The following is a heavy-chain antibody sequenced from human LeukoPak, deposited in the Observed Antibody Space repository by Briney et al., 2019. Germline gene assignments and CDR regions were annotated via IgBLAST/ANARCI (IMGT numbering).Heavy chain of an antibody. D-gene: IGHD3-3*01. V-gene: IGHV4-34*01. CDR2: INHSGST. J-gene: IGHJ4*02. Sequence: PSETLSLTCTVSGGSISSYYWSWLRQPPGKGLEWIGEINHSGSTNYNPSLKSRVTISLDTSKNQFSLKLSSVTAADTAVYYCARNITIFGVVKSRGQGTLVTVSS. CDR1: GGSISSYY. CDR3: ARNITIFGVVKS.